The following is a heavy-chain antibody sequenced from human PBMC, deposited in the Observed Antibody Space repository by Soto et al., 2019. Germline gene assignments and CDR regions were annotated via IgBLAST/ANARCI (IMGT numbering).Heavy chain of an antibody. J-gene: IGHJ4*02. Sequence: GGSLRLSCAASGFTFSSYGMHWVRQAPGKGLEWVAVIWYDGSNKYYADSVKGRFTISRDNSKNTLYLQMNSLRAEDTAVYYCARDPRDCGGDCYSFDYWGQGTLVTVSS. V-gene: IGHV3-33*08. CDR3: ARDPRDCGGDCYSFDY. CDR2: IWYDGSNK. CDR1: GFTFSSYG. D-gene: IGHD2-21*01.